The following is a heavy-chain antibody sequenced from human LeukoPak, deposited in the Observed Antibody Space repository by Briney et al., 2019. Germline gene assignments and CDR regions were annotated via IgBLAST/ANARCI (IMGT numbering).Heavy chain of an antibody. D-gene: IGHD2-15*01. CDR1: GGSISSGGYY. V-gene: IGHV4-31*03. J-gene: IGHJ6*02. Sequence: SQTLSLTCTVSGGSISSGGYYWSWIRQHPGKGLEWIGYIYYSGSTYYNPSLKSRVTISVDTSKNQFSLKLSSGTAADTAVYYCARGWLLHSYYYYGMDVWGQGTTVTVSS. CDR2: IYYSGST. CDR3: ARGWLLHSYYYYGMDV.